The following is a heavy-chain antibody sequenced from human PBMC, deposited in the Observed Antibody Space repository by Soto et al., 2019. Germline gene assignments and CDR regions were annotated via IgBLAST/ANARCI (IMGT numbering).Heavy chain of an antibody. D-gene: IGHD1-26*01. V-gene: IGHV1-18*01. CDR2: ISAYNGNT. CDR3: AKDRGIVIVGGTIPDC. J-gene: IGHJ4*02. CDR1: GYTFTSYG. Sequence: QVQLVQSGAEVKKPGASVKVSCKASGYTFTSYGISWVRQAPGQGLEWLGWISAYNGNTNYARNLQGRVTVTADTSTTTAYMELRSLRSDDTAVYYCAKDRGIVIVGGTIPDCWGQGTLVTVSS.